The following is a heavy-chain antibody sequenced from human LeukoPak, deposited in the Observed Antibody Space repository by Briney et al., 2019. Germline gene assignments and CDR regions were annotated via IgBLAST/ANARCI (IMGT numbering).Heavy chain of an antibody. CDR3: ARDRLISGGNPSDY. J-gene: IGHJ4*02. CDR2: INADNSNT. D-gene: IGHD4-23*01. V-gene: IGHV1-3*01. CDR1: GYTFSNFA. Sequence: GASVKVSCKASGYTFSNFAMHWVRQAPGQRLEWMGWINADNSNTEYSQKIQGRVTITRDTSASTAYMELSSLRSEDTAVYYCARDRLISGGNPSDYWGQGTLVTVSS.